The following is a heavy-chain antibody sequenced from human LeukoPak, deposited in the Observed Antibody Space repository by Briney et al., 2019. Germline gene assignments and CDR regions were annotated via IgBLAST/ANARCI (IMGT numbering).Heavy chain of an antibody. D-gene: IGHD3-16*01. CDR3: AMGNMITFGGVHASR. V-gene: IGHV3-66*02. CDR1: GFTVSSNY. Sequence: GGSLRLSCAASGFTVSSNYMSWVRQAPGKGLEWVSAIYSGGSTYYADSVKGRFTISRDNSKNTLYLQMNSLRAEDTAVYYCAMGNMITFGGVHASRWGQGTLVTVSS. CDR2: IYSGGST. J-gene: IGHJ4*02.